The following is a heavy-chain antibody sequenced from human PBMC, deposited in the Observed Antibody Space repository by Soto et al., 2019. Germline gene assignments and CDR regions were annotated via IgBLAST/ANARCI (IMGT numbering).Heavy chain of an antibody. Sequence: QVQLVQSGAAVKKPGASVKVSCKASGYTLSSYGISWVRQAPGQGLERMGWISAYTGNTNYAQKLQGRVTMTTDTSTSTAYMELTSLRSDATAGYYCARDLGKVVTICGQGTMVTVSS. V-gene: IGHV1-18*01. CDR1: GYTLSSYG. J-gene: IGHJ3*02. CDR3: ARDLGKVVTI. CDR2: ISAYTGNT. D-gene: IGHD2-15*01.